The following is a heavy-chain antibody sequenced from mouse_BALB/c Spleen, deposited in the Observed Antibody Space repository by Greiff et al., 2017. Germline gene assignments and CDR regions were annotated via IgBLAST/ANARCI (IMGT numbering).Heavy chain of an antibody. D-gene: IGHD1-2*01. CDR3: THHYYGHFAY. J-gene: IGHJ3*01. CDR2: IYPGNSDT. Sequence: EVQLQQSGTVLARPGASVKMSCKASGYSFTSYWMHWVKQRPGQGLEWIGAIYPGNSDTSYNQKFKGKAKLTAVTSASTAYMELSSLTNEDSAVYYCTHHYYGHFAYWGQGTLVTVSA. V-gene: IGHV1-5*01. CDR1: GYSFTSYW.